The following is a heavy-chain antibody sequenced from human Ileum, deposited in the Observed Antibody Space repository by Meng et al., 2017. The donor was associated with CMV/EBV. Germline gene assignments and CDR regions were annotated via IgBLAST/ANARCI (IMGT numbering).Heavy chain of an antibody. CDR2: ISSSGTTI. Sequence: GESLKISCAASGFTFSTYEMNWVRQAPGKGLEWVSYISSSGTTIYYADSVKGRFTISRDDAKNSVYLQLNSLTVEDTAVYYCARDAGWFKIDYWGQGTLVTVSS. V-gene: IGHV3-48*03. CDR1: GFTFSTYE. CDR3: ARDAGWFKIDY. J-gene: IGHJ4*02. D-gene: IGHD6-19*01.